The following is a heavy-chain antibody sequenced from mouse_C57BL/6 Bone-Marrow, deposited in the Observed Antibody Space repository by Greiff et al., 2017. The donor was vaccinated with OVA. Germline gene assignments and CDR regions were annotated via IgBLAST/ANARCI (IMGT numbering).Heavy chain of an antibody. CDR1: GYTFTSYW. D-gene: IGHD4-1*01. Sequence: QVQLKQPGAELVMPGASVKLSCKASGYTFTSYWMHWVKQRPGQGLEWIGEIDPSDSYTNYNQKLKGKSTLTVDKSSSTAYMQLSSLTSEDSAVYYCAKANWEGVDFDYWGQGTTLTVSS. CDR2: IDPSDSYT. J-gene: IGHJ2*01. CDR3: AKANWEGVDFDY. V-gene: IGHV1-69*01.